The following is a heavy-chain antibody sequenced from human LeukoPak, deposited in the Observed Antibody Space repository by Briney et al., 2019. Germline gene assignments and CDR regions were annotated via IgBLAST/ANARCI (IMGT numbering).Heavy chain of an antibody. V-gene: IGHV4-34*01. CDR3: ARRVVRGVIKY. CDR1: GGSFSGYY. J-gene: IGHJ4*02. Sequence: SETLSLTCAVYGGSFSGYYWSWIRQPPGKGLEWIGEINHSGSTYYNPSLKSRVTISVDTSKNQFSLKLSSVTAADTAVYYCARRVVRGVIKYWGQGTLVTVSS. D-gene: IGHD3-10*02. CDR2: INHSGST.